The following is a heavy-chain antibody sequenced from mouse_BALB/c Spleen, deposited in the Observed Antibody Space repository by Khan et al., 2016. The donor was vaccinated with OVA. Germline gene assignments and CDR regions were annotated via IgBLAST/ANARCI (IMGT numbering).Heavy chain of an antibody. CDR2: ISSYYDDA. D-gene: IGHD1-1*02. J-gene: IGHJ4*01. V-gene: IGHV1S137*01. CDR1: GYTFTDYA. Sequence: QVQLKESGAELVRPGVSVKISCKGSGYTFTDYAMHWVKQSHAKSLEWIGVISSYYDDASYNQKFKGKATMTVDKSSSTAYLELARLTSEDSAIXYCARNYCGTRNVMDYWGQGTSVTVSS. CDR3: ARNYCGTRNVMDY.